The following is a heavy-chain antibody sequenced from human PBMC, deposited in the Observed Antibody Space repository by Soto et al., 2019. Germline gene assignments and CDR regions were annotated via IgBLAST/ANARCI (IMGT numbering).Heavy chain of an antibody. CDR1: GFIFTTNS. CDR3: ARDPLHGGTSSWDADS. CDR2: ISSSGTFK. J-gene: IGHJ4*02. V-gene: IGHV3-21*01. D-gene: IGHD2-15*01. Sequence: GGSLRLSCEASGFIFTTNSMNWVRQVPGKDLQWLSSISSSGTFKSYGDSVKGRFTISRDNAKNSLFLQMNNLSGEDTGLYYCARDPLHGGTSSWDADSWGPGALVTVAS.